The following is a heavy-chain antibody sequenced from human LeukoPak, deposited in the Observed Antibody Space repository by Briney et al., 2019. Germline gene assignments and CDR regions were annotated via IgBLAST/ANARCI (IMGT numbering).Heavy chain of an antibody. Sequence: GGSLRLSCAASGFTFSDYYMSWIRQAPGKGLEWVSYISSSGSTIYYADSVKGRFTISRDNSKNTLYLQMNSLRAEDTAVYYCAKEEVVVVPAAIHSFFDYWGQGTLVTVSS. V-gene: IGHV3-11*01. D-gene: IGHD2-2*01. J-gene: IGHJ4*02. CDR1: GFTFSDYY. CDR3: AKEEVVVVPAAIHSFFDY. CDR2: ISSSGSTI.